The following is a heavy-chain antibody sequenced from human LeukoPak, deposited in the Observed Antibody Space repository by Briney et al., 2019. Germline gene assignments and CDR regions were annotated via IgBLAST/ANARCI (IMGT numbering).Heavy chain of an antibody. V-gene: IGHV3-30*02. Sequence: PGGSLRLSCAASGFTFSTYGMHWVRQAPGKGLEWVAFIRFDGTNKYYADSVKGRFTISRDNAKNSLYLQMNSLRAEDTAVYYCARDSGDYGDYPFDYWGQGTLVTVSS. CDR3: ARDSGDYGDYPFDY. CDR2: IRFDGTNK. D-gene: IGHD4-17*01. J-gene: IGHJ4*02. CDR1: GFTFSTYG.